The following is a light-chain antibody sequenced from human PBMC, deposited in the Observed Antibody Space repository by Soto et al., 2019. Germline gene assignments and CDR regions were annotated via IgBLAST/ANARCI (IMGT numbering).Light chain of an antibody. V-gene: IGKV4-1*01. CDR2: WAS. J-gene: IGKJ2*01. Sequence: DIVMTQSPDSLAVSLGERATINCKSSQSVLYSSNNKNYLAWYQQKPGQPPKLLIYWASTRGSGVPDRFRGSGSGTDFTLTISSLQAEDVAVYYCQQYYSSPYTFGQGTKLEIK. CDR1: QSVLYSSNNKNY. CDR3: QQYYSSPYT.